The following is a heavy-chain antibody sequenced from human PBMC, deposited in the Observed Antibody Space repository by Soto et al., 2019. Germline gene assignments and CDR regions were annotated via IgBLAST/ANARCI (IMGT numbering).Heavy chain of an antibody. D-gene: IGHD4-4*01. J-gene: IGHJ6*02. CDR1: GFTFSSYG. Sequence: GGSLRLSCAASGFTFSSYGMHWVRQAPGKGLERVAVIWYDGSNKYYADSVKGRFTISRDNSKITLYLQMNSLRAEDTAVYYCARVPPDYSNYGRYGMDVWGQGTTVTVSS. CDR3: ARVPPDYSNYGRYGMDV. V-gene: IGHV3-33*01. CDR2: IWYDGSNK.